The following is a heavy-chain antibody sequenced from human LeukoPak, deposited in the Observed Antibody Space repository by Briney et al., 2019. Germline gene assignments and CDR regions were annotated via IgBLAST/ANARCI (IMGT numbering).Heavy chain of an antibody. D-gene: IGHD3-22*01. V-gene: IGHV4-39*07. CDR2: INHSGST. CDR1: GGSISSGSYY. CDR3: ARGQADYYDSSGYSYYFDY. J-gene: IGHJ4*02. Sequence: SQTLSLTCTVSGGSISSGSYYWSWIRQPPGKGLEWIGEINHSGSTNYNPSLKSRVTISVDTSKNQFSLKLSSVTAADTAVYYCARGQADYYDSSGYSYYFDYWGQGTLVTVSS.